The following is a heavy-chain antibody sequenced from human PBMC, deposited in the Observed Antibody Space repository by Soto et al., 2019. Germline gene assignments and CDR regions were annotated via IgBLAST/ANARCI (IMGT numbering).Heavy chain of an antibody. CDR2: TYYRSKWYN. V-gene: IGHV6-1*01. Sequence: PSQTLSLTCAISGDSVSSNSAAWNWIRQPPSRGLEWLGRTYYRSKWYNDYAVSVKSRITINPDTSKNQFSLQLNSVTPEDTAVYYCARDGRMSVPNNLRFDNWAQGTLVTVSS. CDR1: GDSVSSNSAA. CDR3: ARDGRMSVPNNLRFDN. J-gene: IGHJ4*02. D-gene: IGHD4-4*01.